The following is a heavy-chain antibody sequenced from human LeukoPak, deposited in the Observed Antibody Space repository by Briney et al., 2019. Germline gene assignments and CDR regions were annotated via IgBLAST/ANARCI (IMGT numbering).Heavy chain of an antibody. V-gene: IGHV1-2*02. J-gene: IGHJ5*02. CDR1: GYTFTGYY. D-gene: IGHD1-26*01. Sequence: ASVTVSCKASGYTFTGYYLYWGRQAPGQGLEWMGWIYPKTGGTSYAQKFQGRVTMTRNTSISTAYMELIGLRSDDTAVYYCAGPWDQVGFDPWGQGTLVSVSS. CDR3: AGPWDQVGFDP. CDR2: IYPKTGGT.